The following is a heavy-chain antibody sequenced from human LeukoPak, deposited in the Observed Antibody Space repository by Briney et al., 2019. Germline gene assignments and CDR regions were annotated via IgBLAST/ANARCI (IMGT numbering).Heavy chain of an antibody. J-gene: IGHJ4*02. CDR1: GFTVSSNY. CDR2: IYSGGST. Sequence: PGGSLRLSCAASGFTVSSNYMSWVRQAPGKGLEWVSVIYSGGSTYYADSVKGRFTISRDNSKNTLYLQMNSLRAEDTAVYYCAREAVASYYFDYWGQGTLVTVSS. V-gene: IGHV3-53*01. CDR3: AREAVASYYFDY. D-gene: IGHD6-19*01.